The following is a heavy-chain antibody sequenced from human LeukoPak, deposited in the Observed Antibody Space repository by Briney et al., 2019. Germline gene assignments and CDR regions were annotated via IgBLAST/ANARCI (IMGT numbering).Heavy chain of an antibody. V-gene: IGHV3-74*01. CDR1: GFTFTYYW. J-gene: IGHJ3*02. CDR3: ARPRGSYYRDAFDI. Sequence: SGGSLRLSCAASGFTFTYYWMHCVRQVPGKGLVWVSHINSDGSSTTYADAVKGRFTISRDNAKNTLYLQMNSLRDEDTAVYYCARPRGSYYRDAFDIWGQGTVVIVSS. D-gene: IGHD1-26*01. CDR2: INSDGSST.